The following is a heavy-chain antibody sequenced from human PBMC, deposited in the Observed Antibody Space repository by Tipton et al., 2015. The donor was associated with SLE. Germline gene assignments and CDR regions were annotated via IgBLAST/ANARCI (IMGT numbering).Heavy chain of an antibody. Sequence: SLRLSCAASGFSFKSSTMIWVRQAPRVGLEWVSSISSSSSYKYYADSVKGRFTISRDNAKNSLYLQMNSLRVEDTAVYYWAKDMGWLQFDYWGQGTLVTVSS. J-gene: IGHJ4*02. D-gene: IGHD5-12*01. CDR1: GFSFKSST. CDR2: ISSSSSYK. CDR3: AKDMGWLQFDY. V-gene: IGHV3-21*01.